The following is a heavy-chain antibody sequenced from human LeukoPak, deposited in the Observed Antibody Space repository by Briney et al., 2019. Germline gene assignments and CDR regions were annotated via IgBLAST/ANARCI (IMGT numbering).Heavy chain of an antibody. CDR1: GFTFSSYS. J-gene: IGHJ6*03. Sequence: PGGSPRLSCAASGFTFSSYSMNWVRQAPGKGLEWVSYISSSSSTIYYADSVKGRFTISRDNAKNSLYLQMNSLRAEDTAVYYCARDGNVVVPAAIWGTYYYYYYMDVWGKGTTVTVSS. CDR3: ARDGNVVVPAAIWGTYYYYYYMDV. D-gene: IGHD2-2*02. V-gene: IGHV3-48*01. CDR2: ISSSSSTI.